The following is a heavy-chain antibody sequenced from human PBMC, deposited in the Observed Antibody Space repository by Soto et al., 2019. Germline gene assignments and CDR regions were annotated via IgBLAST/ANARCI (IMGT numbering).Heavy chain of an antibody. J-gene: IGHJ4*02. CDR1: GFMFSSYA. Sequence: QVQLVESGGGVVQPGRSLRLSCAASGFMFSSYAMHWVRQAPGKGLEWVAVKTYDGSNKYYADSVKGRFTISRDNSKNRLYLQRNSLGAEDTGVYYCARAGGLLVDYWGQGTLVTVSS. D-gene: IGHD1-26*01. CDR2: KTYDGSNK. CDR3: ARAGGLLVDY. V-gene: IGHV3-30-3*01.